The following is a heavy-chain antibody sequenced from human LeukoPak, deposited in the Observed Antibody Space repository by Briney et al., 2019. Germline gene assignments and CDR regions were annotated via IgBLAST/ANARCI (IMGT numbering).Heavy chain of an antibody. CDR1: GFTFSSYN. V-gene: IGHV3-21*01. CDR2: ISRTGSYI. Sequence: GGSLRLSCAASGFTFSSYNMNWVRQAPGRGLEWVSSISRTGSYIYYADSVKGRFTISRDNAQNSLYLQMNSLRVEDTAVYYCARVLETDCRGGSCYSGLDYWGQVTLVTVSS. CDR3: ARVLETDCRGGSCYSGLDY. J-gene: IGHJ4*02. D-gene: IGHD2-15*01.